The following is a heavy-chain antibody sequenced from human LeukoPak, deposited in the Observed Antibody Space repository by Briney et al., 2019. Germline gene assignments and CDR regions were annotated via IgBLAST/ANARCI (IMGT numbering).Heavy chain of an antibody. CDR3: ARGRSAMVRGVITKYYFDY. Sequence: SETLSLTCAVYGGSFSGYYWSWIRQPPGKGLEWIGEINHSGSTNYNPSLKSRVTISVDTSKNQFSLKLSSVTAADTAVYYCARGRSAMVRGVITKYYFDYWGQGTLVTVPS. CDR1: GGSFSGYY. CDR2: INHSGST. V-gene: IGHV4-34*01. D-gene: IGHD3-10*01. J-gene: IGHJ4*02.